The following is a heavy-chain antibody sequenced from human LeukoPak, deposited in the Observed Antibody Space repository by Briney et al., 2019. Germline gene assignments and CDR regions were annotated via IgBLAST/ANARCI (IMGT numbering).Heavy chain of an antibody. CDR3: ARDSDSSGWLDYYMDV. Sequence: GGSLRLSCAASTFTFSNYDMTWVRQAPGKGLEWVSLISGSGGSTYYADSVKGRFTISRDSSKNTLYLQMNSLRAEDTAVYYCARDSDSSGWLDYYMDVWGKGTTVTISS. J-gene: IGHJ6*03. V-gene: IGHV3-23*01. CDR1: TFTFSNYD. CDR2: ISGSGGST. D-gene: IGHD6-19*01.